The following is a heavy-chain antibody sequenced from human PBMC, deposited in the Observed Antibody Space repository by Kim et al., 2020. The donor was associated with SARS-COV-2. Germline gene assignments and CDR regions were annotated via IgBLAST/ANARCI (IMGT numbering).Heavy chain of an antibody. CDR1: GYTFTSYG. CDR2: ISAYNGNT. Sequence: ASVKVSCKASGYTFTSYGISWVRQAPGQGLEWMGWISAYNGNTNYAQKLQGRVTMTTDTSTSTAYMELRSLRSDDTAVYYCARDRGPVYGLLWFGESLGYYGMDVWGQGTTVTVSS. V-gene: IGHV1-18*01. J-gene: IGHJ6*02. CDR3: ARDRGPVYGLLWFGESLGYYGMDV. D-gene: IGHD3-10*01.